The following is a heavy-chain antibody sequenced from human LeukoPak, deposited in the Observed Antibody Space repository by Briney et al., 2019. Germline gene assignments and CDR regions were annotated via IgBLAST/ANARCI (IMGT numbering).Heavy chain of an antibody. D-gene: IGHD6-6*01. V-gene: IGHV4-61*02. CDR3: ARDIAARPGEPDY. J-gene: IGHJ4*02. CDR2: ISSSGST. Sequence: PSQTLSLTCTVSGDSISSGDYYWSWIRQPAGKGLEWIGRISSSGSTNYNPSLKSRVTISVDTSKNQFSLKLSSVTAADTAVYYCARDIAARPGEPDYWGQGTLVTVSS. CDR1: GDSISSGDYY.